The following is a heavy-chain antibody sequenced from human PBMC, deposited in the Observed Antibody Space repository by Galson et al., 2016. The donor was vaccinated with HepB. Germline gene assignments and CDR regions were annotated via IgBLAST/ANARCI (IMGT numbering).Heavy chain of an antibody. Sequence: SVKVSCKASGYSFTDYRIHWVRQAPGQGLECMGVINHRGGATDYVQKFQGRVTMTSDTSTRTVYMELSSLTFEDTAVYFCASGLIATGASYYYNVMDVWGQGTTVTVS. J-gene: IGHJ6*02. V-gene: IGHV1-46*01. CDR2: INHRGGAT. D-gene: IGHD1-1*01. CDR1: GYSFTDYR. CDR3: ASGLIATGASYYYNVMDV.